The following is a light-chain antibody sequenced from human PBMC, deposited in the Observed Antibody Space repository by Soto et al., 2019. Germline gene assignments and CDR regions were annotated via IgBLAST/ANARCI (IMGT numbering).Light chain of an antibody. CDR1: QSVGSY. V-gene: IGKV3-11*01. Sequence: EIVLTQSPVTLSLSPGDRATLSCRASQSVGSYLAWYQQKPGQAPRRLIYDASNRATGIPGRFSGSGSGTDFTLTISSLEPEDFAVYYCLQRSDGPMYTFGQGTRLEIK. J-gene: IGKJ2*01. CDR2: DAS. CDR3: LQRSDGPMYT.